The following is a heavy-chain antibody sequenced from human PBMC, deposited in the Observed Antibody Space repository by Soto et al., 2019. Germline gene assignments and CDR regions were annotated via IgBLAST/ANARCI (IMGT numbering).Heavy chain of an antibody. CDR1: GYTFTSYD. J-gene: IGHJ4*02. V-gene: IGHV1-8*01. CDR3: ATAEPERAVAEIPFDY. Sequence: ASVKVSCKASGYTFTSYDVNWVRQATGQGLEWMGWMNPNSGNTGYAQKFQGRVTMTRNTSISTAYMELSSLISEDTAIYYCATAEPERAVAEIPFDYGGQGTLVTVSS. D-gene: IGHD6-19*01. CDR2: MNPNSGNT.